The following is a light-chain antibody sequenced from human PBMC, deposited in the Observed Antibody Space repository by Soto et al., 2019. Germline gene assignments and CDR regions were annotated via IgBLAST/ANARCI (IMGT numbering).Light chain of an antibody. CDR1: QNVGNF. Sequence: ENVLTQSPATLSLSPGQRATLSCRADQNVGNFLAWFQQKPGQAPRLLIYDTSNRATGIPARFNGSGSGTDFTLTISSLVLEDFAIYYCVQRAIWPITFGRGTRLDIK. CDR3: VQRAIWPIT. CDR2: DTS. V-gene: IGKV3-11*01. J-gene: IGKJ5*01.